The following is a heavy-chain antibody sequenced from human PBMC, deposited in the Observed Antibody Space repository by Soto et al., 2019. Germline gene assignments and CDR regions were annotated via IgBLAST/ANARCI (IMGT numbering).Heavy chain of an antibody. V-gene: IGHV3-7*01. CDR1: GFTFSSYW. Sequence: GGSLRLSCAASGFTFSSYWMSWVRQAPGKGLEWVANIKQDGSEKYYVDSVKGRFTISRDNAKNSLYLQMNSLRAEDTAVYYCAKGSSMIVVEPYDYWGQGTLVTVSS. D-gene: IGHD3-22*01. J-gene: IGHJ4*02. CDR3: AKGSSMIVVEPYDY. CDR2: IKQDGSEK.